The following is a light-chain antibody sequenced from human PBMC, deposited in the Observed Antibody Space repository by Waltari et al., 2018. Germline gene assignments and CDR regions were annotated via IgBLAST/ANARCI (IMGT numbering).Light chain of an antibody. CDR2: KDT. CDR3: QSADSSGTSFL. J-gene: IGLJ3*02. V-gene: IGLV3-25*03. CDR1: LLSNQL. Sequence: SYDLTQPPSVSVSPGRTARNTCSGHLLSNQLGYWYQQKPGQDPVLGIYKDTQRSSGIPPGFFGSSLVKTVTLTITAVQAEDEADYYCQSADSSGTSFLFGGGTKVPVL.